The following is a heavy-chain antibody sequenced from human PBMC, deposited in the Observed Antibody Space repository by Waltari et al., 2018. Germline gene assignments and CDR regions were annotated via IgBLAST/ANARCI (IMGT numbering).Heavy chain of an antibody. V-gene: IGHV3-48*04. D-gene: IGHD3-10*01. CDR2: ITGINNGI. CDR1: GFTFSNYR. J-gene: IGHJ6*03. Sequence: EVQLVESGGGLVQPGGSLRLSCAASGFTFSNYRMNWVRQAPGQGLECVSHITGINNGISYADSVRGRLTISRDNAKVSLDLEMSSVRPEDAAIYYCARSLMGYYYYMDVWGKGTTVTISS. CDR3: ARSLMGYYYYMDV.